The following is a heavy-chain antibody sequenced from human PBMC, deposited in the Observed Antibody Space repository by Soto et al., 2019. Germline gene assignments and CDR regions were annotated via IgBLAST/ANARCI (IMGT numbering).Heavy chain of an antibody. J-gene: IGHJ4*02. V-gene: IGHV3-11*05. D-gene: IGHD4-17*01. CDR1: AFTFSDYS. CDR2: VGTSGTYT. Sequence: HVQLVESGGGLVKPGGSLRLSCVASAFTFSDYSMSLIRQVPGKGLEWLAYVGTSGTYTNYAVSVKGRFTVSRDNAWNSLSLQMNSLRAADTAVYYCARVDDGDYGFDFWGQGTLVTVSS. CDR3: ARVDDGDYGFDF.